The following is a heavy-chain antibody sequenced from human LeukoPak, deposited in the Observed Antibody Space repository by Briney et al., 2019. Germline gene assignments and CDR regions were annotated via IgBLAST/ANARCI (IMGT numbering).Heavy chain of an antibody. CDR2: IYYSGST. V-gene: IGHV4-30-4*08. J-gene: IGHJ4*02. CDR1: GDSISSYY. Sequence: SETLSLTCTVSGDSISSYYWSWIRQPPGKGLEWIGYIYYSGSTYYNPSLKSRVTISVDTSKSQFSLKLSSVTAADTAVYYCARDLAYPMAGRVYWGQGTLVTVSS. D-gene: IGHD6-19*01. CDR3: ARDLAYPMAGRVY.